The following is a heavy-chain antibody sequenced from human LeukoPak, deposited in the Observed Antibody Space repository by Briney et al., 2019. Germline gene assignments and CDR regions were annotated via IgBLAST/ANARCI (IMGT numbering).Heavy chain of an antibody. V-gene: IGHV4-39*07. CDR1: GGSISSSSYY. CDR2: IYYSGST. J-gene: IGHJ6*03. D-gene: IGHD3-22*01. Sequence: PSETLSLTCTVSGGSISSSSYYWGWIRQPPGKGLEWIGSIYYSGSTYYNPSLKSRVTISVDTSKNQFSLKLSSVTAADTAVYYCARCNYYDSSGYYSVYYHMDVWGKGTTVTVSS. CDR3: ARCNYYDSSGYYSVYYHMDV.